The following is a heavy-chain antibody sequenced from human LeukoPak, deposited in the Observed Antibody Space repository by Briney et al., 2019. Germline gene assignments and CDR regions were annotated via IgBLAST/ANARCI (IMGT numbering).Heavy chain of an antibody. CDR2: ISWDGGST. CDR1: GFTFDDYT. D-gene: IGHD3-10*01. Sequence: GGSLRLSCAASGFTFDDYTMHWVRQAPGKGLEWVSLISWDGGSTYYADSVKGRFTISRDNSKNSLYLQMNSLRTEDTALYYCAEGNFDYWGQGTLVTVSS. V-gene: IGHV3-43*01. CDR3: AEGNFDY. J-gene: IGHJ4*02.